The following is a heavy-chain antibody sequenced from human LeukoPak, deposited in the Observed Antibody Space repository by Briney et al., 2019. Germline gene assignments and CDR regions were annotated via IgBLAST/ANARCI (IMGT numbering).Heavy chain of an antibody. V-gene: IGHV3-15*01. CDR2: IKSKTDGGTT. J-gene: IGHJ5*02. Sequence: GGSLRLSCAASGFTFSNAWMSWVRQAPGKGLEWVGRIKSKTDGGTTDYAAPVKSRFTISRDDSKNTLYLQMNSLKTEDTAVYYCTTEVDDILTGLNWFDPWGQGTLVTASS. CDR3: TTEVDDILTGLNWFDP. CDR1: GFTFSNAW. D-gene: IGHD3-9*01.